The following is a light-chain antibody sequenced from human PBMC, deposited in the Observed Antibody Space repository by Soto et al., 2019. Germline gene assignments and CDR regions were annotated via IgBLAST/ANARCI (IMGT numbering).Light chain of an antibody. J-gene: IGKJ2*01. V-gene: IGKV3-20*01. CDR1: QTFSSRY. CDR2: GAS. CDR3: QQYGSSPPYT. Sequence: EIVLTQSPGTLSLSPGERATLSCRASQTFSSRYLAWYQQKPGQAPRFLIYGASSRATGIPDRFSGSGSGTDFTLTISRVEPEDFAVYYCQQYGSSPPYTFGQGTKLESK.